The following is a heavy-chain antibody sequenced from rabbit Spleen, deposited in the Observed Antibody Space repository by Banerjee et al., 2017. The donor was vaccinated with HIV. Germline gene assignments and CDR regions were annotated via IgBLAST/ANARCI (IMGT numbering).Heavy chain of an antibody. V-gene: IGHV1S45*01. CDR3: ARDSGTYDYIDAYFNL. CDR2: IYTGNGKN. J-gene: IGHJ4*01. Sequence: QEQLVESGGGLVKPGASLTLICTPSGFSFSSNYDMCWVRQAPGKGLEWVGCIYTGNGKNYYASWAKGRFTISKTSSTTVTLQMTSLTAADTATYFCARDSGTYDYIDAYFNLWGPGTLVTVS. CDR1: GFSFSSNYD. D-gene: IGHD6-1*01.